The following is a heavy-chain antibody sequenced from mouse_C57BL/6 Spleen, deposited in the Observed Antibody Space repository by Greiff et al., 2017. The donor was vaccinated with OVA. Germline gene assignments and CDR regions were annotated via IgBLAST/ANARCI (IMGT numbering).Heavy chain of an antibody. V-gene: IGHV1-82*01. CDR2: IYPGDGDT. CDR3: ARWGYDFPFDY. D-gene: IGHD2-4*01. Sequence: VQLHQSGPELVKPGASVKISCKASGYAFSSSWMNWVKQRPGKGLEWIGRIYPGDGDTNYNGKFKGKATLTADKSSSTAYMQLSSLTSEDSAVYFCARWGYDFPFDYWGQGTTLTVSS. CDR1: GYAFSSSW. J-gene: IGHJ2*01.